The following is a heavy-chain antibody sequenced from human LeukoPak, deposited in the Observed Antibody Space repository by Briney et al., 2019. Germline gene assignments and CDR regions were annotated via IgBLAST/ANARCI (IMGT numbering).Heavy chain of an antibody. CDR3: AGYSTSWYYFDY. Sequence: SGTLSLTCTVFGSMSNHFWSWIRQSPGKGLEWIGYMYYTGSTTYNPSLKSRVTISVDTSKNQFSLKLSSVTAADTAVYFCAGYSTSWYYFDYWGQGTLVTVSS. J-gene: IGHJ4*02. CDR2: MYYTGST. CDR1: GSMSNHF. V-gene: IGHV4-59*11. D-gene: IGHD6-13*01.